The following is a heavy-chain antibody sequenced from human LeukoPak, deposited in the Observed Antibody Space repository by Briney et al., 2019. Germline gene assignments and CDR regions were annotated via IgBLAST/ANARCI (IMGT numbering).Heavy chain of an antibody. D-gene: IGHD3-9*01. CDR3: ARAYYDILTGYYKGPNWFDP. Sequence: SETLSLTCTVSGGSISRYYWSWIRQPPGKGLEWIGEINHSGSTNYNPSLKSRVTISVDTSKNQFSLKLSSVTAADTAVYYCARAYYDILTGYYKGPNWFDPWGQGTLVTVSS. CDR2: INHSGST. V-gene: IGHV4-34*01. J-gene: IGHJ5*02. CDR1: GGSISRYY.